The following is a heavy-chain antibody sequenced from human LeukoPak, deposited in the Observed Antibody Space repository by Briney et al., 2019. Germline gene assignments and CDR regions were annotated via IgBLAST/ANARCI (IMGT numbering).Heavy chain of an antibody. CDR1: GYTFTSYA. V-gene: IGHV1-3*01. D-gene: IGHD3-3*01. CDR3: ARDQEYYDFWSSYYNNYFDY. Sequence: ASVKVSCKASGYTFTSYAMHWVRQAPGQRLEWMGWINAGNGNTKYSQRFQGRVTITRDTSASTAYMELSSLRSEDTAVYYCARDQEYYDFWSSYYNNYFDYWGQGTLVTVSS. CDR2: INAGNGNT. J-gene: IGHJ4*02.